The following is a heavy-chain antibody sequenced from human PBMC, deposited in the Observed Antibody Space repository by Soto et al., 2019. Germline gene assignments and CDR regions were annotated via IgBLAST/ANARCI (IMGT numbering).Heavy chain of an antibody. D-gene: IGHD3-10*01. CDR2: IKSKTDGGTT. CDR3: TTVDGSGSYYYYYYYGMDV. Sequence: LRLSCAASGFTFSNAWMSWVRQAPGKGLEWVGRIKSKTDGGTTDYAAPVKGRFTISRDDSKNTLYLQMNSLKTEDTAVYYCTTVDGSGSYYYYYYYGMDVWGQGTTVTVSS. V-gene: IGHV3-15*01. J-gene: IGHJ6*02. CDR1: GFTFSNAW.